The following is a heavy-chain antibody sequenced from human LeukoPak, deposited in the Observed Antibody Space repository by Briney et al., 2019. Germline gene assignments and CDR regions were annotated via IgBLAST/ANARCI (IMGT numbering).Heavy chain of an antibody. D-gene: IGHD6-19*01. V-gene: IGHV3-7*01. J-gene: IGHJ4*02. CDR3: ARGAVAASVPFDY. Sequence: PGGSLRLSCAASGFTFSTYWMSWVRQAPGKGLEWVANIKQDGSEKYYVDSVKGRFTISRDNAKNSLYLQMNSLRAEDTAVYYCARGAVAASVPFDYWGQGTLVTVSS. CDR1: GFTFSTYW. CDR2: IKQDGSEK.